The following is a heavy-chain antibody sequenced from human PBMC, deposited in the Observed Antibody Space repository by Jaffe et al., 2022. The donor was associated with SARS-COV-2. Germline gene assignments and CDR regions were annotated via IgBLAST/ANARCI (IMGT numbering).Heavy chain of an antibody. Sequence: QVQLQESGPGLVKPSETLSLTCTVSGGSIRSYYWSWIRQPPGKGLEWIGYIYYSGSTNYNPSLKSRVTVSVDTSKNQFSLKLSSVTAADTAVYYCARGGYYCDYWGQGTLVTVSS. CDR1: GGSIRSYY. CDR3: ARGGYYCDY. V-gene: IGHV4-59*01. D-gene: IGHD3-22*01. J-gene: IGHJ4*02. CDR2: IYYSGST.